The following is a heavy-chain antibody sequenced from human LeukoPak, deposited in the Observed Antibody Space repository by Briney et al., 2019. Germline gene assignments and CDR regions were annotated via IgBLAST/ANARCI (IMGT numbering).Heavy chain of an antibody. Sequence: PSETLSLTCTVSGGSISSYYLSWIRQPAGKGLEWIGRIYTSGSTNYNPSLKSRVTMSVDTSKNQFSLKLSSVTAADTAVYCATGDTYDYWYFDLWGRGTLVTVSS. J-gene: IGHJ2*01. V-gene: IGHV4-4*07. CDR3: ATGDTYDYWYFDL. CDR1: GGSISSYY. D-gene: IGHD2-8*01. CDR2: IYTSGST.